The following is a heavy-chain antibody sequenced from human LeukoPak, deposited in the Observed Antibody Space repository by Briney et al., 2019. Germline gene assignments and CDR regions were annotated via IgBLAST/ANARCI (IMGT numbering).Heavy chain of an antibody. CDR3: ARGSGWYFVY. Sequence: SETLSLTCTVTGDSVSSGSSYWSWIRQSPGKGLEWIGYIYHSGSTNYNPSLKNRVTISLDTSKNQFSLKLSSVTAADTAVYYCARGSGWYFVYWGQGTLVTVSS. CDR2: IYHSGST. D-gene: IGHD6-19*01. J-gene: IGHJ4*02. CDR1: GDSVSSGSSY. V-gene: IGHV4-61*01.